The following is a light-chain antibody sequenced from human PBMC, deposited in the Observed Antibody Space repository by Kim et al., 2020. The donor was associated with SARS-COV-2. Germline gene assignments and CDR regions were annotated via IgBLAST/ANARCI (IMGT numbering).Light chain of an antibody. V-gene: IGLV1-47*01. CDR3: AAWDDSLSGRV. CDR1: SSNIESNY. Sequence: QSVLTQPPSASGTPGQRVTISCSGSSSNIESNYVYWYQQLPGTAPKVLIYRSNQRPSGVPDRFSGSKSGTSASLAISGLRSEDEADYYCAAWDDSLSGRVFGGGTKLTVL. CDR2: RSN. J-gene: IGLJ3*02.